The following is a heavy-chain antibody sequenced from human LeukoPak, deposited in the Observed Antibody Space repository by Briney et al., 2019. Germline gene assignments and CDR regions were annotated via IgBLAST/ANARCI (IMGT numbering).Heavy chain of an antibody. D-gene: IGHD6-6*01. Sequence: QPGGSLRLSCTASGFTFSDYWMTWARQAPGKGPEWVANIKQDGSQRYYVDSVRGRFTISRDNAKNSLFLQMNGLRAEDTAVYYCARRGGSSSRRSPIDYWGQGTLVTVSS. CDR1: GFTFSDYW. J-gene: IGHJ4*02. CDR3: ARRGGSSSRRSPIDY. CDR2: IKQDGSQR. V-gene: IGHV3-7*01.